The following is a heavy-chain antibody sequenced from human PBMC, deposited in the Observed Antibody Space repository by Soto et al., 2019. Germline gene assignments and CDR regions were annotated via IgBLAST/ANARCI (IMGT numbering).Heavy chain of an antibody. CDR1: GFTFSSDW. V-gene: IGHV3-74*01. J-gene: IGHJ6*02. CDR2: INTDGSGT. CDR3: AKGRSYYYYYGVDV. Sequence: GGSLRLSCAASGFTFSSDWMHWVRQAPGKGLVWVSRINTDGSGTSYADSVKGRFTISRDNAKNTLYLQMNSLRAEDTALYYCAKGRSYYYYYGVDVWGQGTTVTVSS.